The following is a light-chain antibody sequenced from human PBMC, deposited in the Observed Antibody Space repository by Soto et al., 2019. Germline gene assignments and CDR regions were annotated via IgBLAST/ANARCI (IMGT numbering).Light chain of an antibody. Sequence: DIPMTQSPSTLSASVGDRVTITCRASQSISSWLAWYQQKPGKAPKLLIYDASSRATGIPDRFSGSGSGTDFTLTISRLEPEEFAVYYCQQYGSSPFTFGPGTKVDIK. CDR2: DAS. V-gene: IGKV1-5*01. CDR3: QQYGSSPFT. J-gene: IGKJ3*01. CDR1: QSISSW.